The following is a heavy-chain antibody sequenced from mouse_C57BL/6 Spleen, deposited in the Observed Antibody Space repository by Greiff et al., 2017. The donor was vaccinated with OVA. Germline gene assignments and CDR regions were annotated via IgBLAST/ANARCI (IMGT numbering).Heavy chain of an antibody. J-gene: IGHJ2*01. CDR2: IDPENGDT. CDR3: TTSPSYSNFFFDY. V-gene: IGHV14-4*01. CDR1: FFNLPSSS. D-gene: IGHD2-5*01. Sequence: VQLQQSGAELVRPGASVKLSCTSSFFNLPSSSLHLVQPMPEQGLAWIGWIDPENGDTESASKFQGKATITADTSSNTAYLQLSSLTSEDTAVYYCTTSPSYSNFFFDYWGQGTTLTVSS.